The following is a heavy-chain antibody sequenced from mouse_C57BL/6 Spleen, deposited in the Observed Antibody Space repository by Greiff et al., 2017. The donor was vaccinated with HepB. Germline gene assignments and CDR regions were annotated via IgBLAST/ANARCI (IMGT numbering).Heavy chain of an antibody. CDR3: ARWGYYVKYVNYAMDY. D-gene: IGHD2-1*01. CDR1: GYTFTSYW. Sequence: QVQLQQPGAELVKPGASVKLSCKASGYTFTSYWMHWVKQRPGRGLEWIGRIDPNSGGTKYNEKFKSKATLTVDKPSSPAYMQLSSLTSEDSAVYYCARWGYYVKYVNYAMDYWGQGTSVTVSS. CDR2: IDPNSGGT. V-gene: IGHV1-72*01. J-gene: IGHJ4*01.